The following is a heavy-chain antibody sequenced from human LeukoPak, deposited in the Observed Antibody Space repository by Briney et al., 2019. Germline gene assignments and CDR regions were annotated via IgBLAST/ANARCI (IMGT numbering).Heavy chain of an antibody. J-gene: IGHJ4*02. V-gene: IGHV3-30-3*01. CDR1: GFTFSSYA. D-gene: IGHD3-16*01. Sequence: GGSLRLSCAASGFTFSSYAMHWVRQAPGKGLEWVAVISYDGSNKYYADSVKGRFTISRDNSKNTLYLQMNSLRAEDTAVYYCAKALVGGVGELVLDYWGQGTLVTVSS. CDR2: ISYDGSNK. CDR3: AKALVGGVGELVLDY.